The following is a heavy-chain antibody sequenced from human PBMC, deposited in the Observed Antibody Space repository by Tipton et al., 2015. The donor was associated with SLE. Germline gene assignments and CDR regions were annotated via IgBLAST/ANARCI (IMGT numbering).Heavy chain of an antibody. V-gene: IGHV4-4*07. D-gene: IGHD3-22*01. CDR2: IYTSGST. CDR1: GGSISSYY. Sequence: TLSLTCTVSGGSISSYYWSWIRQPAGKGLEWIGRIYTSGSTNYNPSLKSRVTISVDTSKNQFSLKLSSVTAADTAVYYCARDTATMIPGAFDIWGQGTMVTVSS. CDR3: ARDTATMIPGAFDI. J-gene: IGHJ3*02.